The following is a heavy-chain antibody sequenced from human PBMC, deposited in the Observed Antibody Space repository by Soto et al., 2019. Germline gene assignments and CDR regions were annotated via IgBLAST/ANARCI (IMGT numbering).Heavy chain of an antibody. CDR1: GCPISSWY. V-gene: IGHV4-59*08. D-gene: IGHD3-3*01. CDR3: ANLKAGFWSGTPFWFDP. J-gene: IGHJ5*02. CDR2: IYYSGST. Sequence: SETLSLTSPFSGCPISSWYWSWIRQPPGKGLEWIGYIYYSGSTNYNPSLKSRVTISVDTSKNQFSLKLSSVTAADTAVYYCANLKAGFWSGTPFWFDPWGQGTLVTVSS.